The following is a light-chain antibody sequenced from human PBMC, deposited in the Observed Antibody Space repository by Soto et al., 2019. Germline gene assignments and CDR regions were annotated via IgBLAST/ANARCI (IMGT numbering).Light chain of an antibody. V-gene: IGLV1-40*01. J-gene: IGLJ1*01. CDR1: SSNIGAGYD. CDR3: QSCDSSLSDV. CDR2: GNS. Sequence: QSVLTQPPSVSGAPGQRVTISCTGSSSNIGAGYDVYWYQQLPGTAPKLLIYGNSNRPSGVPDRFSGSKSGTSASLAITGLQAEDEADYYCQSCDSSLSDVFGTGTKVTVL.